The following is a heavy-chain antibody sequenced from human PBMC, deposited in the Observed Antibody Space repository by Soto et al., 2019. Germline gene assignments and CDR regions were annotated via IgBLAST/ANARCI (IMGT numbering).Heavy chain of an antibody. V-gene: IGHV1-18*01. D-gene: IGHD3-3*01. Sequence: QVQLVQSGAEVKKPGASVKVSCKASGYTFTSYGISWVGQAPGQGLEWMGWISASNGNTNYAQKLQGRVTMTTDTSTSTAYMELRSLRSDDTAVYYCAREGRITIFGVGDPFDYWGQGTLVTVSS. J-gene: IGHJ4*02. CDR1: GYTFTSYG. CDR3: AREGRITIFGVGDPFDY. CDR2: ISASNGNT.